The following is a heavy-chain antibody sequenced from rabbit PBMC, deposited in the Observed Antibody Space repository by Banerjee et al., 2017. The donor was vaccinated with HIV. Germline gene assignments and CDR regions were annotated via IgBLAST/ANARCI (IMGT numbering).Heavy chain of an antibody. V-gene: IGHV1S40*01. Sequence: GLEWIACINTSSGNTYYASWAKGRFTISKTSSTTVTLQMTSLTAADTATYFCAREAIIVAGVEDLWGPGTLVTVS. J-gene: IGHJ4*01. CDR3: AREAIIVAGVEDL. D-gene: IGHD4-1*01. CDR2: INTSSGNT.